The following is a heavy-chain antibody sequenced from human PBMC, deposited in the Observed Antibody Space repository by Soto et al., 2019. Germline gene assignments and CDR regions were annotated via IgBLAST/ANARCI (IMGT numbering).Heavy chain of an antibody. D-gene: IGHD3-22*01. CDR2: IYHGGST. CDR1: GASLSDNY. V-gene: IGHV4-34*01. Sequence: SETLSLTCAVYGASLSDNYCNWLRQPPGKGLEWIGSIYHGGSTYYNPSLNSRVTLSIDMTNNHVSLILNSVTAADTAVYYCARVGPWVPYYYDSSPYTFENWFDPWGQGTLVTVSS. CDR3: ARVGPWVPYYYDSSPYTFENWFDP. J-gene: IGHJ5*02.